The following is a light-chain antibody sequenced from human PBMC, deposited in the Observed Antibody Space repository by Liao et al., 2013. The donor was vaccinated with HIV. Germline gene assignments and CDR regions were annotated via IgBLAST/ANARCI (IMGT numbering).Light chain of an antibody. CDR3: QVWDSSSDHWV. J-gene: IGLJ3*02. CDR1: DIGSKS. Sequence: SYELTQPPSVSVAPGKTAAVTCGGSDIGSKSVHWYQQRPGQAPTLVIYTDRDRPSGIPERFSGSKSGNTATLTISRVEAGDEADYYCQVWDSSSDHWVFGGGTKLTVL. CDR2: TDR. V-gene: IGLV3-21*04.